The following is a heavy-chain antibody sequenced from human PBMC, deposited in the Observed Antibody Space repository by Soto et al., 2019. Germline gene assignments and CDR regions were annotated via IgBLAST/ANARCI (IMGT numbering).Heavy chain of an antibody. D-gene: IGHD3-3*01. CDR1: GGSISSSSYY. Sequence: PSETLSLTCTVSGGSISSSSYYWGWIRQPPGKGLEWIGSIYYSGSTYYNPSLKSRVTISVDTSKNQFSLKLSSVTAADTAVYYCATYDFWSGYGMDVWCQGTTVT. CDR2: IYYSGST. J-gene: IGHJ6*02. V-gene: IGHV4-39*01. CDR3: ATYDFWSGYGMDV.